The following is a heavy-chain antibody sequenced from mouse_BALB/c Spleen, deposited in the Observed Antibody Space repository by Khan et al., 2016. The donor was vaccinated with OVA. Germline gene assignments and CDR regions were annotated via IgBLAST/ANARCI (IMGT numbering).Heavy chain of an antibody. Sequence: VQLVESGPGLVALSQSLSITCTVSGFSLSRYNIHWVRQPPGKGLAWLGMIWGGGDTDYNSTLKSRLSVSRDNSKSQVFLKVNSLQTDDSAMYYCARAYYRYDGYYAMDYWGQGTSVTVFS. V-gene: IGHV2-6-4*01. D-gene: IGHD2-14*01. CDR3: ARAYYRYDGYYAMDY. CDR1: GFSLSRYN. J-gene: IGHJ4*01. CDR2: IWGGGDT.